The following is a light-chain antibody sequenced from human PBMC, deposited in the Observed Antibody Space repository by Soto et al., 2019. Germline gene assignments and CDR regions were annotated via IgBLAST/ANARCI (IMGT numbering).Light chain of an antibody. CDR1: SSDIGTFNL. Sequence: QSVLTQPASVSGSPGQSIAISCTGNSSDIGTFNLVSWYQQHPGKAPKLIIYEVNKRPSEISSRFSGSKSGNTASLTISGLRAEDEADYYCYSFAGFNTQFGGGTKLTVL. V-gene: IGLV2-23*02. CDR2: EVN. CDR3: YSFAGFNTQ. J-gene: IGLJ2*01.